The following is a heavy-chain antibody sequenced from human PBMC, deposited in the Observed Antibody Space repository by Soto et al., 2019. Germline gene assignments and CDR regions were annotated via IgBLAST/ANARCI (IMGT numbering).Heavy chain of an antibody. J-gene: IGHJ6*02. D-gene: IGHD3-22*01. CDR2: IYYSGST. CDR3: ARHGDSYRSGSLDV. CDR1: GDSISSYY. Sequence: PSETLSLTCTVSGDSISSYYWGWIRQPPGKGLEWIGSIYYSGSTYYNPSLKSRVTISVDTSKNQFSLKLSSVTAADTAVYYCARHGDSYRSGSLDVWGQGTTVTVSS. V-gene: IGHV4-39*01.